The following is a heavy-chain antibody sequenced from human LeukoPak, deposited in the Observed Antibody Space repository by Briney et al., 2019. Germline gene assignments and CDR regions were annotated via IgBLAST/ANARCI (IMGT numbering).Heavy chain of an antibody. D-gene: IGHD2-15*01. V-gene: IGHV3-9*03. Sequence: PGRSLRLSCAASGFTFDDYAMHWVRQAPGKGLEWVSGISWNSGSIGYADSVKGRFTIPRDNAKNSLYLQMNSLRAEDMALYYCAKDRRGWFDAFDIWGQGTMVTVSS. CDR2: ISWNSGSI. CDR3: AKDRRGWFDAFDI. CDR1: GFTFDDYA. J-gene: IGHJ3*02.